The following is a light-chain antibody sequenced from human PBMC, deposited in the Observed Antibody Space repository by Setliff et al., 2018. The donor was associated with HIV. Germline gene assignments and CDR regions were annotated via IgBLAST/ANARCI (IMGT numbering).Light chain of an antibody. V-gene: IGLV2-14*01. Sequence: QSVLTQPASVSGSPGQSITISCTGTSSDIGGYNFVSWYQQLPGKAPKLFIYGVSNRPSGVSNRFSASKSGNTASLTISGLQAEDVADYYCSSYSSISTQIFGTGTKVTVL. J-gene: IGLJ1*01. CDR2: GVS. CDR3: SSYSSISTQI. CDR1: SSDIGGYNF.